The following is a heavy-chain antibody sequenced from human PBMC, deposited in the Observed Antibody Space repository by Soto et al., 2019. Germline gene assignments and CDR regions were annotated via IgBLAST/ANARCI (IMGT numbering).Heavy chain of an antibody. V-gene: IGHV1-69*13. Sequence: GASVKVSCKASGGTFSSYAISWVRQAPGQGLEWMGGIIPIFGTANYAQKFQGRVTITADESTSTAYMELSSLRSEDTAVYYCARNLVVPAAPGAEYFQHWGQGTLVTVSS. CDR2: IIPIFGTA. CDR3: ARNLVVPAAPGAEYFQH. D-gene: IGHD2-2*01. J-gene: IGHJ1*01. CDR1: GGTFSSYA.